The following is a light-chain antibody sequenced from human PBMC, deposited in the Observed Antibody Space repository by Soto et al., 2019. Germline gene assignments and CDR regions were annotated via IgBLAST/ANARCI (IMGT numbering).Light chain of an antibody. CDR3: QQHNNWPTYT. V-gene: IGKV3-15*01. Sequence: EIVMTQSPATLSVSPGERATLSCRASQSVSSNLAWYQHKPGQAPRLLIYGASTRATGIPARFSGSGSGTDFTLTISSLQSEDVAVYYCQQHNNWPTYTFGQGTKLEIK. CDR2: GAS. J-gene: IGKJ2*01. CDR1: QSVSSN.